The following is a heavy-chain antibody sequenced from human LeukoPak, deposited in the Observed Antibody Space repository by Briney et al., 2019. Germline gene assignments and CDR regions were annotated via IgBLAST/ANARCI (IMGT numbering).Heavy chain of an antibody. J-gene: IGHJ5*02. CDR1: GGSISSSSYY. Sequence: SETLSLTCSVSGGSISSSSYYWGWIRQPPGKGLEWIGSLHYSGSTYYNPSLKIRVTISVDTSKNQFSLKLSSVTAADTAVYYCARDGQRPYYYGSGSPNWFDPWGQGTLVTVSS. V-gene: IGHV4-39*07. D-gene: IGHD3-10*01. CDR2: LHYSGST. CDR3: ARDGQRPYYYGSGSPNWFDP.